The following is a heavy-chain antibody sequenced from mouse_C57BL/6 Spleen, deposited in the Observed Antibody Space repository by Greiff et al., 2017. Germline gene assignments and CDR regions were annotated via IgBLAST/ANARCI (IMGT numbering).Heavy chain of an antibody. D-gene: IGHD1-1*01. Sequence: VQLQQSGAELVRPGASVKLSCKASGYTFTDYYINWVKQRPGQGLEWIARIYPGSGNTYYNEKFKGKATLTAEKSSSTAYMQLSSLTSEDSAVXFCARGDYYGSSFFAYWGQGTLVTVSA. V-gene: IGHV1-76*01. CDR2: IYPGSGNT. CDR1: GYTFTDYY. J-gene: IGHJ3*01. CDR3: ARGDYYGSSFFAY.